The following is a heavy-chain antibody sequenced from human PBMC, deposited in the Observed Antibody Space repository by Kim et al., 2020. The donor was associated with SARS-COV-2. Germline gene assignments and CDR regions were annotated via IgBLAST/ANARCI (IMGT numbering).Heavy chain of an antibody. CDR1: SSSFNPGAYS. J-gene: IGHJ4*01. D-gene: IGHD3-22*01. CDR3: ARGSSILVGVMSFYFD. V-gene: IGHV4-30-2*01. CDR2: IYHSGNT. Sequence: SETLSLTWPGASSSFNPGAYSWTCVLQPPGKSLYCIVCIYHSGNTYYNPSLKSRVTISVDRSKNQFSLKLTSVIAADTAVYYCARGSSILVGVMSFYFD.